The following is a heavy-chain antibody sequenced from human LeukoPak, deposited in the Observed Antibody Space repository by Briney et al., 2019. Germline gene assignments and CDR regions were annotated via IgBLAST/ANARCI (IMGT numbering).Heavy chain of an antibody. D-gene: IGHD5-18*01. CDR1: GGSFSGYY. Sequence: SETLSLTCAVYGGSFSGYYWSWIRQHPGKGLEWIGYIYYSGSTYYNPSLKSRVTISVDTSKNQFSLKLSSVTAADTAVYYCARYETGYSYGSPYFDYWGQGTLVTVSS. V-gene: IGHV4-31*11. CDR3: ARYETGYSYGSPYFDY. J-gene: IGHJ4*02. CDR2: IYYSGST.